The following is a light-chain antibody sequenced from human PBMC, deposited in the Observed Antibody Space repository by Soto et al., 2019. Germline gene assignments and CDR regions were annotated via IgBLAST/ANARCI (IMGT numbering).Light chain of an antibody. V-gene: IGKV3-11*01. Sequence: EIVLTQSPDTLSLSPGERATLSCRASQSFSGHLAWYQQKPGQAPRLLIYDASKRATGIPARFSGSGFGTDYTLTISSLQPEDFATYYCQQANSFPLSFGQGTRLEIK. CDR3: QQANSFPLS. J-gene: IGKJ5*01. CDR2: DAS. CDR1: QSFSGH.